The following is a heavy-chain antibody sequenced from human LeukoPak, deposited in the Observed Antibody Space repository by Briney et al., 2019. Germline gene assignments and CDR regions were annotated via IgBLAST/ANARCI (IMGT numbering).Heavy chain of an antibody. D-gene: IGHD1-26*01. J-gene: IGHJ5*01. CDR3: ARASGSYWWFDS. Sequence: ASVKVSCKTSGYSFTNYGITWVRQAPRQGLEWMGWISGYNSKPFYAQNFQGSVTMTRGTSISTVYMELSRLRSDDTAVYYCARASGSYWWFDSWGQGTLVTVSS. CDR2: ISGYNSKP. CDR1: GYSFTNYG. V-gene: IGHV1-18*01.